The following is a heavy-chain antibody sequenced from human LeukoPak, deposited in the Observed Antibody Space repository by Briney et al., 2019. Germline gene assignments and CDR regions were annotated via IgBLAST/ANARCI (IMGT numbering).Heavy chain of an antibody. J-gene: IGHJ4*02. CDR1: GGSISSSSYY. CDR2: ICYSGST. CDR3: ARRGEGFDY. Sequence: PSETLSLTCTVSGGSISSSSYYWGWIRQPPGKGLEWIGSICYSGSTYYNPSLKSRVTISVDTSKNQFSLKLSSVTAADTAVYYCARRGEGFDYWGQGTLVTVSS. V-gene: IGHV4-39*01.